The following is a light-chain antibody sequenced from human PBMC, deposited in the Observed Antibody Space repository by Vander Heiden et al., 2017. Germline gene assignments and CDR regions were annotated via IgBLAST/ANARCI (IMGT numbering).Light chain of an antibody. CDR1: QSVSSTY. CDR3: QRYGSSPT. V-gene: IGKV3-20*01. CDR2: GAS. Sequence: EIVLTQSPGTLSLSPGERATPSCRASQSVSSTYLAWYQQKPGQAPRFLMYGASSRATGIPDRFSGSGSGTGFTLTISRLEPEDFAVYYCQRYGSSPTFGQGTRLEIK. J-gene: IGKJ5*01.